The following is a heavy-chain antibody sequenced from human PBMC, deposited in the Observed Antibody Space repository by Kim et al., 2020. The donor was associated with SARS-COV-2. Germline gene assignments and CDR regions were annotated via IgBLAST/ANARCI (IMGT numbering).Heavy chain of an antibody. V-gene: IGHV3-66*01. CDR1: GFTVSSNY. D-gene: IGHD3-10*01. CDR3: ASYSSGT. J-gene: IGHJ5*02. Sequence: GGSLRLSCAASGFTVSSNYMSWVRQAPGKGLEWVSVIYKDGSTYYADSVKGRFTISRDNSKNTLYLQMNSLRAEDTAVYYCASYSSGTWGQGTLVTVSS. CDR2: IYKDGST.